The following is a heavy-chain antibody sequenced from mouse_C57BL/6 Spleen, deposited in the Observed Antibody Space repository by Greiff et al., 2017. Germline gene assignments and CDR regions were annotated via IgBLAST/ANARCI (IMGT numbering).Heavy chain of an antibody. CDR1: GFTFSDYY. D-gene: IGHD1-1*01. J-gene: IGHJ4*01. Sequence: EVKLVESGGGLVQPGGSLKLSCAASGFTFSDYYMYWVRQTPEKRLEWVAYISNGGGSTYYPDTVKGRFTISRDNAKNTLYLQMSCLKSEDTAMYYCARHPYGSSEDYAMDYWGQGTSVTVSS. CDR3: ARHPYGSSEDYAMDY. CDR2: ISNGGGST. V-gene: IGHV5-12*01.